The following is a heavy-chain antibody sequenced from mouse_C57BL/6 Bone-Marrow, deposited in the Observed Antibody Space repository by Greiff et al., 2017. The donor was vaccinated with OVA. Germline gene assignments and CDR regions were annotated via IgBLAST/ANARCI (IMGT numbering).Heavy chain of an antibody. CDR1: GYTFTEYT. CDR2: FYPGSGSI. D-gene: IGHD2-5*01. CDR3: ARHEYYSNYRYYFDY. Sequence: VKLMESGAELVKPGASVKLSCKASGYTFTEYTIHWVKQRSGQGLEWIGWFYPGSGSIKYNEKFKDKATLTADKSSSTVYMELSRLTSEDSAVYFCARHEYYSNYRYYFDYWGQGTTLTVSS. V-gene: IGHV1-62-2*01. J-gene: IGHJ2*01.